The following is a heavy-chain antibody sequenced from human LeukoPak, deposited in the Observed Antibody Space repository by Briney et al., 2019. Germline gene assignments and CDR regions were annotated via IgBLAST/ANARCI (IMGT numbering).Heavy chain of an antibody. CDR1: GFTFCSRG. D-gene: IGHD3-10*01. CDR2: IKEDGSEK. CDR3: ARNRGISD. Sequence: GGSLRLSCAASGFTFCSRGMNWVRRAPGKGLEWVANIKEDGSEKYYVESVKGRFTISRDNAKNSLYLQMNSLRVEDTAVYYCARNRGISDWGQGTLVTVSS. J-gene: IGHJ4*02. V-gene: IGHV3-7*01.